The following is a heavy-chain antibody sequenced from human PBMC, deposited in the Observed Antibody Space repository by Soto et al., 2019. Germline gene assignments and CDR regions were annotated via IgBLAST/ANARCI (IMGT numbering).Heavy chain of an antibody. J-gene: IGHJ4*02. D-gene: IGHD5-12*01. Sequence: QVQLQESGPGLVKPSETLSLTCSVSGVSTSNHYWTWIRKPPGQGPEWIGCIYYRGTTNYNASFNSRVTISLDTSKNQFSLKFTSVTPADTAVYYCARGGRSPYHYHEFDYWGQGILVTVSS. V-gene: IGHV4-59*11. CDR1: GVSTSNHY. CDR2: IYYRGTT. CDR3: ARGGRSPYHYHEFDY.